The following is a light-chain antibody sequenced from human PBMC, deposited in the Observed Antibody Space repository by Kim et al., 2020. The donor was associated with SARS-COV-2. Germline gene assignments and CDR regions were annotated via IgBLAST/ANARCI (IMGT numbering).Light chain of an antibody. V-gene: IGLV2-14*03. CDR1: SSNVGGYNY. J-gene: IGLJ3*02. Sequence: QSALTQPASVSGSPGQSITISCTGTSSNVGGYNYVSWYQQHPGKAPKLMIYDVGTRPSGVSDRFSGSKSGNTASLTISGLQTEDEADYYCSSYTTTYTRVFGGGTQLTVL. CDR3: SSYTTTYTRV. CDR2: DVG.